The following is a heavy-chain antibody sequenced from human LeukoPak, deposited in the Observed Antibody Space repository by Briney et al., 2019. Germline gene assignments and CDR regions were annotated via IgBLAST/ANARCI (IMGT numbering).Heavy chain of an antibody. CDR3: AKTGGRGYYFDY. Sequence: PGGSLRLSCAASGFTFSSYAMSWVRQAPGKGLERVSAISGSGGSAYYADSVKGRFTISRDNSKNTLYLQMNSLRAEDTAVYYCAKTGGRGYYFDYWGQGTLVTVSS. CDR2: ISGSGGSA. CDR1: GFTFSSYA. D-gene: IGHD7-27*01. J-gene: IGHJ4*02. V-gene: IGHV3-23*01.